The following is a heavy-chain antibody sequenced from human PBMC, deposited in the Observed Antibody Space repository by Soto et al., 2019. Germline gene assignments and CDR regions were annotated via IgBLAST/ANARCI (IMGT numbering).Heavy chain of an antibody. J-gene: IGHJ4*02. V-gene: IGHV3-30*18. CDR2: ISYDGSNK. D-gene: IGHD3-22*01. CDR1: GFTFSSYG. Sequence: QVQLMESGGGVVQPGRSLRLSCAASGFTFSSYGMHWVRQAPGKGLEWVAVISYDGSNKYYADSVKGRFTISRDNSKNTLYLQMNSLRAEDTAVYYCAKADSSGSAGILFYWGQGTLVTVSS. CDR3: AKADSSGSAGILFY.